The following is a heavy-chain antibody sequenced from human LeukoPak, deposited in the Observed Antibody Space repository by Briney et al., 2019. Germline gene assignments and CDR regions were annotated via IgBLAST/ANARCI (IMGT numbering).Heavy chain of an antibody. CDR2: ISGSGGST. CDR3: AKGGYDYVWGSYRYTQVVRAFDI. Sequence: PGGSLRLSCAASGFTFSSYGMSWVRQAPGKGLEWVSAISGSGGSTYYADSVKGRFTISRDNSKNTLYLQMNSLRAEDTAVYYCAKGGYDYVWGSYRYTQVVRAFDIWGQGTMVTVSS. J-gene: IGHJ3*02. CDR1: GFTFSSYG. D-gene: IGHD3-16*02. V-gene: IGHV3-23*01.